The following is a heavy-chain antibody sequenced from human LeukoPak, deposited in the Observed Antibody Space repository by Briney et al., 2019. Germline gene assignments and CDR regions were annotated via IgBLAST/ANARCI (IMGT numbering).Heavy chain of an antibody. CDR3: AKGAGGFSYYNWFDP. J-gene: IGHJ5*02. D-gene: IGHD5-18*01. CDR2: IYYSGTT. V-gene: IGHV4-39*07. CDR1: GGSLSSSPYY. Sequence: SETLSLTCTVSGGSLSSSPYYWGWLRQPPGTGLEWVGSIYYSGTTHYSPSLESRVTISVDTSKNQFSLKLASVTAADTAIYYCAKGAGGFSYYNWFDPWGQGTLVTVSS.